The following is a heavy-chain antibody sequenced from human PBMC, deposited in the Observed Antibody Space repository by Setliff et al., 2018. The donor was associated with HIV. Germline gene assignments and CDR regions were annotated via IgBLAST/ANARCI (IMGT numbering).Heavy chain of an antibody. CDR3: ARGSRGARASKIDSSGYYLVY. D-gene: IGHD3-22*01. Sequence: PSETLSLTCTVSGGSISSSSHYWGWIRQPPGKGLEWVGSIYYSGSTYSNPSLKSRVTISVDTSKNQFSLKLSSVTAADTAVYYCARGSRGARASKIDSSGYYLVYWGQGTLVTVSS. CDR2: IYYSGST. V-gene: IGHV4-39*07. J-gene: IGHJ4*02. CDR1: GGSISSSSHY.